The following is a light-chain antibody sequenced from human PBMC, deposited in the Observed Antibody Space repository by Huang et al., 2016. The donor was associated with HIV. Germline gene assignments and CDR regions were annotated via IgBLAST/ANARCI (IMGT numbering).Light chain of an antibody. Sequence: EIVLTQSPGTLSLSPGERATLSCRASQSVSSSYFAGYQQKPGQAPRLLIYGASSRATGIPDRFSGSGSGTDFTLTISRLEPEDFAVYYCQQYGSSPETFGQGTKLEIK. CDR3: QQYGSSPET. CDR2: GAS. V-gene: IGKV3-20*01. CDR1: QSVSSSY. J-gene: IGKJ2*01.